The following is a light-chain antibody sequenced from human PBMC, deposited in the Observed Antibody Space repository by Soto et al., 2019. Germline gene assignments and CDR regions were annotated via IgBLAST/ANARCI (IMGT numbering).Light chain of an antibody. CDR3: QQDDRSPRT. Sequence: EIVLTQSPDTLSLSPGERATLSCRASQSLSNTYLTWYQQKPGQAPRLLIYDASSRATGIPDRFSASGSGTDFTLTISRLEPEDFAVYYCQQDDRSPRTFGQGTKVEIK. V-gene: IGKV3-20*01. J-gene: IGKJ1*01. CDR2: DAS. CDR1: QSLSNTY.